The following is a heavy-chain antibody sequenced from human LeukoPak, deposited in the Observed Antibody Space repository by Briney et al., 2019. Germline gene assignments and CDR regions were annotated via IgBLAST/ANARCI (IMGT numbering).Heavy chain of an antibody. V-gene: IGHV1-8*03. CDR1: GYTFTGYY. CDR3: ARGRGGSYSAFDI. CDR2: MNPNSGNT. Sequence: ASVKVSCKASGYTFTGYYMHWVRQAPGQGLEWMGWMNPNSGNTGYAQKFQGRVTITRNTSISTAYMELSSLRSEDTAVYYCARGRGGSYSAFDIWGQGTMVTVSS. D-gene: IGHD1-26*01. J-gene: IGHJ3*02.